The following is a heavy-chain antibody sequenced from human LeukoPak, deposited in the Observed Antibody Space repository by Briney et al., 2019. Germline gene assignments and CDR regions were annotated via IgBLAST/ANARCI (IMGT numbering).Heavy chain of an antibody. CDR3: AKDRQAIQLWLSSIDY. CDR1: GFTFSSPA. J-gene: IGHJ4*02. V-gene: IGHV3-23*01. CDR2: ISGSGDKT. Sequence: GALRLSCAASGFTFSSPAMSWVRQAPGKGLEWVSGISGSGDKTYYADSVKGRFTISRDNSKNTLYLQMNSLRAEDTAVYYCAKDRQAIQLWLSSIDYWGQGTLVTVSS. D-gene: IGHD5-18*01.